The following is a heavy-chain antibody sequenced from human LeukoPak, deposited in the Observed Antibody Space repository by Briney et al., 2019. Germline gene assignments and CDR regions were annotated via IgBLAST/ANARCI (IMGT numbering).Heavy chain of an antibody. CDR2: MTGSGDNT. Sequence: PRGSLRLSCSASGFTFSSYAISWVRQAPGKGLEWVSAMTGSGDNTFYGDSVKGGFTITRDNSKNTLYLQKNSLRADDTAVYYCAKKLYSGYYWAGVDYWGQGTMVTVSS. V-gene: IGHV3-23*01. CDR1: GFTFSSYA. J-gene: IGHJ4*02. CDR3: AKKLYSGYYWAGVDY. D-gene: IGHD3-22*01.